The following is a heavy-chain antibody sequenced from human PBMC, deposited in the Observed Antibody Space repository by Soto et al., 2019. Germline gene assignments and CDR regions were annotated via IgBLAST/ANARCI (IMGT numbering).Heavy chain of an antibody. CDR2: ISYDGTNK. CDR1: GFSFSISP. Sequence: GGSLRLSCAASGFSFSISPMHWVRQAPGKGPEWVALISYDGTNKFYADSVKGRFTISRDNSKSTLYLQVDSLRPEDAAVYYCARDPKTSGGQHWAFNYFDSWGQGTLVTVS. J-gene: IGHJ4*02. D-gene: IGHD7-27*01. V-gene: IGHV3-30-3*01. CDR3: ARDPKTSGGQHWAFNYFDS.